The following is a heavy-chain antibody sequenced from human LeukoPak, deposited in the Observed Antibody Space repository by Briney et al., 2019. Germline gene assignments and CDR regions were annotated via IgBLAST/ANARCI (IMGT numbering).Heavy chain of an antibody. J-gene: IGHJ5*02. V-gene: IGHV4-59*01. CDR2: IYYSGST. Sequence: SETLSLTCTVSGDSISSYYWSWIRQPPGKGLEWIGYIYYSGSTNYNPSLKSRVTISVDTSKNQFSLRLNSVTAADTAVDYCARSRAFNSGAFDPWGQGSLVTVSS. CDR1: GDSISSYY. D-gene: IGHD1-26*01. CDR3: ARSRAFNSGAFDP.